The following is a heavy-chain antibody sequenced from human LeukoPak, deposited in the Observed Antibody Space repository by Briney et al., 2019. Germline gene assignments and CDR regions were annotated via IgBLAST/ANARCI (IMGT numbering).Heavy chain of an antibody. D-gene: IGHD3-10*01. CDR3: ARGRRGSGSYWGREFDY. V-gene: IGHV3-23*01. CDR1: GFTFSSYA. J-gene: IGHJ4*02. CDR2: ISGSGGST. Sequence: PGGSLRLSCAASGFTFSSYAMSWVRQAPGKVLEWVSAISGSGGSTYYADSVKGRFTISRDNSKNTLYLQMNSLRAEDTAVYYCARGRRGSGSYWGREFDYWGQGTLVTVSS.